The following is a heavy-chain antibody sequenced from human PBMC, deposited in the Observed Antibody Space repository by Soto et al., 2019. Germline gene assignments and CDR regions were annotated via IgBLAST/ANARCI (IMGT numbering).Heavy chain of an antibody. J-gene: IGHJ6*02. CDR3: ARDENIVVVPAAHYYYYYGMDV. CDR2: ISSSSSYI. CDR1: GFTFSSSS. Sequence: PGGSLRLSCAASGFTFSSSSMNWVRQAPGKGLEWVSSISSSSSYIYYADSVKGRFTISRDNAKNSLYLQMNSLRAEDTAVYYCARDENIVVVPAAHYYYYYGMDVWGQGTTVTVSS. D-gene: IGHD2-2*01. V-gene: IGHV3-21*01.